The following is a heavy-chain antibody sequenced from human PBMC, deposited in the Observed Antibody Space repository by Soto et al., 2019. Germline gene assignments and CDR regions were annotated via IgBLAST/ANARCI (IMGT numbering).Heavy chain of an antibody. CDR2: VSYDGINE. V-gene: IGHV3-30*18. CDR3: AKDSSSGWYRAADH. D-gene: IGHD6-19*01. J-gene: IGHJ4*02. Sequence: QVHLVESGGGVVQPGRSLRLSCAASGFIFSSCGMHWVRQAPGKGLEWVAVVSYDGINEYHYGDSVKGRFTISRDNSKNTVYLDMNSLRNEDTAVYYCAKDSSSGWYRAADHWCQGTLVTVSS. CDR1: GFIFSSCG.